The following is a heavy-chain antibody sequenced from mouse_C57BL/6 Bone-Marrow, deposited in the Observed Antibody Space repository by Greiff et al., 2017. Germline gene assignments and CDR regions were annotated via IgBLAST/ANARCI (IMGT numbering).Heavy chain of an antibody. Sequence: DVQLQESGPGLVKPSQSLSLTCSVTGYSITSGYYWNWIRQFPGNKLEWMGYISYDGSNNYNPSLKNRISITRDTSKNQFFLKLNSVTTEDTATYYCARDYITTVVAFYWYFDVGGTGTTVTVSS. J-gene: IGHJ1*03. CDR3: ARDYITTVVAFYWYFDV. D-gene: IGHD1-1*01. CDR2: ISYDGSN. CDR1: GYSITSGYY. V-gene: IGHV3-6*01.